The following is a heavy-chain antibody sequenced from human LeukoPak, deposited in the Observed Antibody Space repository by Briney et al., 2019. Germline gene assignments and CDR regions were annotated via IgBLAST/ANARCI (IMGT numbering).Heavy chain of an antibody. J-gene: IGHJ6*02. Sequence: GGSLRLSCAASGFTVSSNYMSWVRQAPGQGREWVSVIYSGGSTYYADSVKGRFTISRDNSKNTLYLQMNSLRAEDTAVYYCARDNTISYSSGWSPSYYYGMDVWGQGTTVTVSS. CDR3: ARDNTISYSSGWSPSYYYGMDV. V-gene: IGHV3-53*01. D-gene: IGHD6-19*01. CDR1: GFTVSSNY. CDR2: IYSGGST.